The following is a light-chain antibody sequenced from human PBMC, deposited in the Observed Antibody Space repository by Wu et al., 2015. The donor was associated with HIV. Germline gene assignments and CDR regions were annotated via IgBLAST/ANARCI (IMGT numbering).Light chain of an antibody. CDR2: GTS. V-gene: IGKV3-15*01. J-gene: IGKJ4*01. CDR1: QSVGSSY. CDR3: QQYNNWPLT. Sequence: EIVLEQSPATLSLSPGERATLSCRASQSVGSSYLAWYQQKPGQAPRLLIYGTSTRATGIPARFSGSGSGTEFTLTISSMQSEDFAVYCCQQYNNWPLTFGGGTKVEIK.